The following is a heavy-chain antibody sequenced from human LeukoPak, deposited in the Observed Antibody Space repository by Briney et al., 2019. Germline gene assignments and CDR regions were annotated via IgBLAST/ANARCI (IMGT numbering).Heavy chain of an antibody. CDR1: GGSFSGYY. Sequence: KPSETLSLTCAVYGGSFSGYYWSWIRQPPGKGLEWIGEINHSGSTKYNPSLKSRVTISVDTSKNQFSLKLTSVTAADTAVYYCARAAGEDIVVVPAAMPFDYWGQGTLVTVSS. CDR3: ARAAGEDIVVVPAAMPFDY. V-gene: IGHV4-34*01. D-gene: IGHD2-2*01. J-gene: IGHJ4*02. CDR2: INHSGST.